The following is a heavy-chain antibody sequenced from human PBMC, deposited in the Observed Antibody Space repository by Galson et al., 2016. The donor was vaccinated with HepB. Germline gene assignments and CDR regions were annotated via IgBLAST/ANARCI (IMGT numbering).Heavy chain of an antibody. Sequence: SLRLSCAASGFIFSSYSMHWVRQAPGKGLEWVAVISYDGSNKYYADSVKGRFTIPRDISKNTLYLQMNSLRAEDTAVYYCARGPFALGDRKVYDFDYWGQGTLVTASS. D-gene: IGHD3-16*01. CDR1: GFIFSSYS. V-gene: IGHV3-30-3*01. CDR2: ISYDGSNK. CDR3: ARGPFALGDRKVYDFDY. J-gene: IGHJ4*02.